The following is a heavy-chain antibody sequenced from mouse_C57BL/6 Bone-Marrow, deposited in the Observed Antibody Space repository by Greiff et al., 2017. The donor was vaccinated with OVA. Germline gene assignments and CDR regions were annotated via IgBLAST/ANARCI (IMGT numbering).Heavy chain of an antibody. J-gene: IGHJ3*01. CDR3: ARGFYYDSAAS. CDR2: IYPGSGST. CDR1: GYTFTSYW. D-gene: IGHD2-4*01. Sequence: QVQLQQPGAELVKPGASVKMSCKASGYTFTSYWITWVKQRPGQGLEWIGDIYPGSGSTNYNEKFKSKAPLTVDTSSSTAYMQLSSLTSEDSAFFYCARGFYYDSAASWGQGTLVTVSA. V-gene: IGHV1-55*01.